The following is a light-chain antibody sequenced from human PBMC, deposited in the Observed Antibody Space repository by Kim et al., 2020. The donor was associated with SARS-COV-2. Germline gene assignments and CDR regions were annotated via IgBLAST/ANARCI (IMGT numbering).Light chain of an antibody. Sequence: SASVGDRVTITCRASQSSSSYLNWYQQKPGKAPKVLIYAASNLQSGVPSRFSGSGSGTDFTLTISNLQPEDFATYCCQQSFNTPYTFGQGTKLEI. CDR1: QSSSSY. J-gene: IGKJ2*01. CDR3: QQSFNTPYT. CDR2: AAS. V-gene: IGKV1-39*01.